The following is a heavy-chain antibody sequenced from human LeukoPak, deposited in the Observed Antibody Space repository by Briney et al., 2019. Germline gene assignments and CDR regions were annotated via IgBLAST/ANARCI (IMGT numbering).Heavy chain of an antibody. CDR3: ARYLSSGLDY. J-gene: IGHJ4*02. V-gene: IGHV4-59*01. Sequence: KTSETLSLTCTVSGGSISGYFWAWIRQPPGKGLEWIGNIYYSGTTAYNPSLESRVTISVDMSKNQFSLRLISVTAADTAVYFCARYLSSGLDYWGQGTLVTVSS. D-gene: IGHD3-10*01. CDR1: GGSISGYF. CDR2: IYYSGTT.